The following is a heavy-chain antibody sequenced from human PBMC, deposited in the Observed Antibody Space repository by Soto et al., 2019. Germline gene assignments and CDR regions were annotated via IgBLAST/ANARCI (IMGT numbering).Heavy chain of an antibody. CDR1: GYSFTSYW. D-gene: IGHD3-10*01. V-gene: IGHV5-10-1*01. J-gene: IGHJ5*02. CDR2: IDPSDSYT. Sequence: GESLKISCKGSGYSFTSYWISWVRQMPGKGLEWMGRIDPSDSYTNYSPSFQGHVTILADKSISTAYLQWSSLKASDTAMYYCARQYGSSLGWFDPWGQGTLVTVSS. CDR3: ARQYGSSLGWFDP.